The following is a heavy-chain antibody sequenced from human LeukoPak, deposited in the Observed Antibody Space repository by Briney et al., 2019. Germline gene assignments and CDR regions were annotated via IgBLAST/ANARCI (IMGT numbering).Heavy chain of an antibody. J-gene: IGHJ4*02. CDR1: GFTFSTSW. V-gene: IGHV3-7*01. CDR2: IDKHGNGK. CDR3: ARDAGWPYYDL. Sequence: GRSLRLSCVASGFTFSTSWVTWVRQAPGTGLEWVANIDKHGNGKYYVDSVKGRFAISRDYASNSEFLQMDSLRAEDTSVYYCARDAGWPYYDLWGQGTPDTVSS.